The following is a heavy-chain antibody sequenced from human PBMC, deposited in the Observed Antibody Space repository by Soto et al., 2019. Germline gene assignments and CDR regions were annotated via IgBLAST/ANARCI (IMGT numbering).Heavy chain of an antibody. CDR3: ARTSMQSRGYSYGHGGMDV. CDR1: GYSFTSYW. CDR2: IDPSDSYT. D-gene: IGHD5-18*01. V-gene: IGHV5-10-1*01. J-gene: IGHJ6*02. Sequence: GESLKISCKGSGYSFTSYWIDWVRQMPGKGLEWMGRIDPSDSYTNYSPSFQGHVTISADKSISTAYLQWSSLKASDTAMYFCARTSMQSRGYSYGHGGMDVWGQGTTVTVSS.